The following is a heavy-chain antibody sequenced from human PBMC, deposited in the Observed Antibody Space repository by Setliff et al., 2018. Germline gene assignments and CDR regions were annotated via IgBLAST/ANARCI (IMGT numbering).Heavy chain of an antibody. J-gene: IGHJ4*02. CDR2: LHTSGTT. D-gene: IGHD1-26*01. Sequence: PSETLSLTCAVSGGSITSGSYYWSWIRQPAGEGLEWIGRLHTSGTTDYNPSLKGRVTISADTSTNHFSLKLTSVTAADTAVYYCARYNTIVGATDYWGQGALVTVSS. CDR1: GGSITSGSYY. V-gene: IGHV4-61*02. CDR3: ARYNTIVGATDY.